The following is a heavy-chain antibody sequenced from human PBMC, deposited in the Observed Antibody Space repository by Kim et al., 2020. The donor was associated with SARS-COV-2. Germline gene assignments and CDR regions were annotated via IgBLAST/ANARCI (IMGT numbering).Heavy chain of an antibody. D-gene: IGHD3-3*01. Sequence: SETLSLTCTVSGGSISSSSYNWGWIRHPPGKGLEWIGSSSNRRNNYYNPSLKSRVTISVDTSKNQFSLKLSSVTAADTAVYYCARRGLYYDFWSGYYKGGFYYYWRQGTLVTVSS. J-gene: IGHJ4*02. CDR1: GGSISSSSYN. CDR3: ARRGLYYDFWSGYYKGGFYYY. V-gene: IGHV4-39*01. CDR2: SSNRRNN.